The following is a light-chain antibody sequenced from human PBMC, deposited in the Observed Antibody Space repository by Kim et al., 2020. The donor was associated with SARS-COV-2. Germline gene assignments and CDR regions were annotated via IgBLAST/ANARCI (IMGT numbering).Light chain of an antibody. V-gene: IGLV1-44*01. CDR3: AAWDDSLNGWV. CDR1: SSNIGSNS. CDR2: RNN. Sequence: GQRVTISCSGSSSNIGSNSVNWYQQFPGAAPKLLIYRNNQRPSGVPDRFSGSKSGTAASLAISELQSEDEADYYCAAWDDSLNGWVFGGGTKLTDL. J-gene: IGLJ3*02.